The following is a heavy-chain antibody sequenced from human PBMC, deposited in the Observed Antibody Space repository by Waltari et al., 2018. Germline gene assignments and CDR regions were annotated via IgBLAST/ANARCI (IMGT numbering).Heavy chain of an antibody. CDR1: GGSISSSSYY. Sequence: QLQLQESGPGLVKPSETLSLTCTVSGGSISSSSYYWGWIRKPPGKGLEWIGSIYYSGTTHYIPSLKTRVTISVDTSKNQFSLKLSSVTAADTAVYYCAGQIAVAGGMDYWGQGTLVTVSS. D-gene: IGHD6-19*01. J-gene: IGHJ4*02. CDR3: AGQIAVAGGMDY. V-gene: IGHV4-39*07. CDR2: IYYSGTT.